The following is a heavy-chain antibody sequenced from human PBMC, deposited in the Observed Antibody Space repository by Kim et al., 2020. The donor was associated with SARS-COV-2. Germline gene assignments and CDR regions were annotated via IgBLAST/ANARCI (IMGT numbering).Heavy chain of an antibody. D-gene: IGHD5-12*01. CDR2: IYPGDSDT. CDR3: ARHMVEMATIGAFDI. V-gene: IGHV5-51*01. Sequence: GESLKISCKGSGYSFTSYWIGWVRQMPGKGLEWMGIIYPGDSDTRYSPSFQGQVTISADKSISTAYLQWSSLKASDTAMYYCARHMVEMATIGAFDIWGQGTMVTVSS. CDR1: GYSFTSYW. J-gene: IGHJ3*02.